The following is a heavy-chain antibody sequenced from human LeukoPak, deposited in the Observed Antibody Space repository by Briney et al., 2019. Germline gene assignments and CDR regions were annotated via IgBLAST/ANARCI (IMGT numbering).Heavy chain of an antibody. V-gene: IGHV4-39*07. CDR2: IYYSGRT. D-gene: IGHD2-15*01. J-gene: IGHJ4*01. CDR1: GDSISSTSYY. Sequence: SETLSLTCTVSGDSISSTSYYWGWIRQPPGKGLEWIGSIYYSGRTYYNPSLKSRVTTSIDTSKNQLSLNLKSVTAADTAVYYCARDRDVDDFDSWGHGTLVTVSS. CDR3: ARDRDVDDFDS.